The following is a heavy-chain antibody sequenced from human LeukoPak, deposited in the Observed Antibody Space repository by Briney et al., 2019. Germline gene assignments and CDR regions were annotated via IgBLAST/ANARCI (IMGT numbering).Heavy chain of an antibody. CDR1: GFTFSTYS. D-gene: IGHD5-18*01. CDR2: ISSRRSYI. V-gene: IGHV3-21*01. CDR3: AGDADTAMGYGMDV. J-gene: IGHJ6*04. Sequence: GGSLRLSCAASGFTFSTYSMNWVRQAPGKGLEWVSFISSRRSYIYYADSVKGRFTISRDNAKNSLYLQMNSLRAEDTAVYYCAGDADTAMGYGMDVWGKGTTVTVSS.